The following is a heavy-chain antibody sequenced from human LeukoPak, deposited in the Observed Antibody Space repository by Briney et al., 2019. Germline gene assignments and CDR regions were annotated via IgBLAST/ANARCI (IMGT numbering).Heavy chain of an antibody. J-gene: IGHJ4*02. D-gene: IGHD6-13*01. Sequence: GGSLRLSCAASGFTFTSYRMNWVRQAPGKGLEWVANINHDGTEQYYVDSVKGRFAISRDNTKNLLFLQMNGLRADDTAVYYCAKTLNINTWYSVWGQGTLVTVSS. V-gene: IGHV3-7*03. CDR2: INHDGTEQ. CDR3: AKTLNINTWYSV. CDR1: GFTFTSYR.